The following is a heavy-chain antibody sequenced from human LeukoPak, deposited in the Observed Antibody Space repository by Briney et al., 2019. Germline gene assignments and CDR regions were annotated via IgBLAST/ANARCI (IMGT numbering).Heavy chain of an antibody. Sequence: PSETLSLTCTVSGGSISSYYWTWIRQPAGKGLEWIGRMYTSGSTNYNPSLKSRVTISVDTSKNEFSLNLNSVTAADTAVYYCARGWLEQLFDSWGQGTLVTVSS. CDR1: GGSISSYY. CDR3: ARGWLEQLFDS. CDR2: MYTSGST. V-gene: IGHV4-4*07. D-gene: IGHD5-24*01. J-gene: IGHJ4*02.